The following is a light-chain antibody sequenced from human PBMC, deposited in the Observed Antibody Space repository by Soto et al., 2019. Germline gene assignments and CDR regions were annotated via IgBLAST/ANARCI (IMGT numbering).Light chain of an antibody. CDR2: AAS. J-gene: IGKJ2*01. V-gene: IGKV1-39*01. CDR1: QSIGNS. CDR3: QQGYSIPAYT. Sequence: DIQMTQSPSSLSASVGDRVTITCRARQSIGNSVNWYQQKPGKAPKLLISAASRLQSGVPSRFIGSVSGTDFTLTVTSLPPEDFAAYYCQQGYSIPAYTFAQGTKLEIK.